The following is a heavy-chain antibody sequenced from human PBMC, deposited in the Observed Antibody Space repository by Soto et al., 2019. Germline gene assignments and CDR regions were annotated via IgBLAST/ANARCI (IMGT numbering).Heavy chain of an antibody. D-gene: IGHD2-15*01. CDR2: INHSGST. CDR3: ARGPADVVVVADVSFDY. CDR1: GGSFSGYY. J-gene: IGHJ4*02. Sequence: QVQLQQWGAGLLKPSETLSLTCAVYGGSFSGYYWSWIRQPPGKGLEWIGEINHSGSTNYNPSLKSRVTISVDTSKNQFSLKLSSVTPADTAAYYCARGPADVVVVADVSFDYWGQGTLVTVSS. V-gene: IGHV4-34*01.